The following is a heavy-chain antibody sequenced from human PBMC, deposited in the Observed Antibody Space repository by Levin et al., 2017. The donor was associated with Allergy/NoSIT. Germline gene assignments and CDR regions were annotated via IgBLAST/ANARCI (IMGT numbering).Heavy chain of an antibody. J-gene: IGHJ6*03. CDR1: GGSFSGYY. Sequence: SETLSLTCAVYGGSFSGYYWSWIRQPPGKGLEWIGEINHSGSTNYNPSLKSRVTISVDTSKNQFSLKLSSVTAADTAVYYCARGALYCSSTSCYRLDYYYYMDVWGKGTTVTVSS. V-gene: IGHV4-34*01. CDR3: ARGALYCSSTSCYRLDYYYYMDV. D-gene: IGHD2-2*02. CDR2: INHSGST.